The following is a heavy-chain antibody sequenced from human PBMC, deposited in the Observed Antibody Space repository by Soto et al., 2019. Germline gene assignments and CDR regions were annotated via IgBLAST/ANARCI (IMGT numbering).Heavy chain of an antibody. CDR2: ISSSGSTI. CDR3: ARESYPKTGGIDF. Sequence: QVHLVESGGGLVKPGGSLRLSCVASGFTLNDYYVSWIRQAPGKGLEWISYISSSGSTIYYADSVKGRFTVSREHANNAEMLQKTSFRVEYTSMYFCARESYPKTGGIDFGGQGTLITVSS. CDR1: GFTLNDYY. D-gene: IGHD2-15*01. V-gene: IGHV3-11*01. J-gene: IGHJ4*02.